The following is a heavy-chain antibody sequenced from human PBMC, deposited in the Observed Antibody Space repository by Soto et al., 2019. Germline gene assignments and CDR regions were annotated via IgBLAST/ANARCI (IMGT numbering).Heavy chain of an antibody. CDR1: GFSFNE. CDR2: ISTSGSTI. Sequence: PGGSLSLSCAASGFSFNEMNWVRQAPGKGLEWVSYISTSGSTIYYADSVKGRFTISRDNGKNSLYLQMNSLRAEDTAVYYCAYGGSCDYWGQGTQVTVSS. V-gene: IGHV3-48*03. D-gene: IGHD1-26*01. J-gene: IGHJ4*02. CDR3: AYGGSCDY.